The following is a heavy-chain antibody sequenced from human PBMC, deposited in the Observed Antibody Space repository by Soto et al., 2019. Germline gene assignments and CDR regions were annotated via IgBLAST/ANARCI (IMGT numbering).Heavy chain of an antibody. CDR3: ARDSSLYSSGWYHYFDY. CDR1: GFTFSSYG. Sequence: PGGSLRLSCAASGFTFSSYGMHWVRQAPGKGLEWVAVIWYDGSNKYYADSVKGRFTISRDNSKNTLYLQMNSLRAEDTAVYYCARDSSLYSSGWYHYFDYWGQGTLVTVSS. V-gene: IGHV3-33*01. D-gene: IGHD6-19*01. J-gene: IGHJ4*02. CDR2: IWYDGSNK.